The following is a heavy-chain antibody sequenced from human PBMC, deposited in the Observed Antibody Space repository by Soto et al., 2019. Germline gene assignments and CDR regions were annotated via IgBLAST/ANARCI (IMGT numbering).Heavy chain of an antibody. CDR3: ARRYSSGSRYYYYGMDV. Sequence: ASVKVSCKASGYTFTSYAMHWVRQAPGQRLEWMGWINAGNGNTKYSQKFQGRVTITADESTSTAYMELSSLRSEDTAVYYCARRYSSGSRYYYYGMDVWGQGTTVTVSS. CDR1: GYTFTSYA. J-gene: IGHJ6*02. D-gene: IGHD6-19*01. V-gene: IGHV1-3*01. CDR2: INAGNGNT.